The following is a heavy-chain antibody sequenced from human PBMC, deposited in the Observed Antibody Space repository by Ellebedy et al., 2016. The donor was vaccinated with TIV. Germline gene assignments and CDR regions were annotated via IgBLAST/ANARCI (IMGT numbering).Heavy chain of an antibody. CDR1: GFTFSNAW. CDR3: TTVVGDGDYSTAYYYGMDV. V-gene: IGHV3-15*01. CDR2: IKSKTDGGTT. D-gene: IGHD4-17*01. J-gene: IGHJ6*02. Sequence: GGSLRLSXAASGFTFSNAWMSWVRQAPGKGLEWVGRIKSKTDGGTTDYAAPVKGRFTISRDDSKNTLYLQMNSLKTEDTAVYYCTTVVGDGDYSTAYYYGMDVWGQGTTVTVSS.